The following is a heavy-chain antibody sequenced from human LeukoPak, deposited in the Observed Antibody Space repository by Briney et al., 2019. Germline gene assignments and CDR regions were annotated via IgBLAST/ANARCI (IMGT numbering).Heavy chain of an antibody. Sequence: SETLSLTCALSRGSIMTTHWWSWVRQPPGKGLEWIGEIYHTGTTNYNPSLKSRLTISVDQSRNQFSLRLSSVTAADTGTYYCAAWGVDYGGNFDYSDYWGQGTLVTVSS. CDR2: IYHTGTT. V-gene: IGHV4-4*02. CDR1: RGSIMTTHW. CDR3: AAWGVDYGGNFDYSDY. D-gene: IGHD4-23*01. J-gene: IGHJ4*02.